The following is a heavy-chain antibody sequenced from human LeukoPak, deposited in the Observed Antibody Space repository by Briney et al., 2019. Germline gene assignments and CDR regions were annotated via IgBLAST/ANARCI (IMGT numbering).Heavy chain of an antibody. CDR3: ARDNIYYYGSGSSAYYYFYGMDV. D-gene: IGHD3-10*01. CDR1: GGSISSYY. V-gene: IGHV4-59*01. CDR2: IYYSGST. Sequence: SETLSLTCTVSGGSISSYYWSWIRQPPGKGLEWSGYIYYSGSTNYNPALKSRVAISVDTSKNQFSLKLSSVTAADTAVYYCARDNIYYYGSGSSAYYYFYGMDVWGQGTTVTVSS. J-gene: IGHJ6*02.